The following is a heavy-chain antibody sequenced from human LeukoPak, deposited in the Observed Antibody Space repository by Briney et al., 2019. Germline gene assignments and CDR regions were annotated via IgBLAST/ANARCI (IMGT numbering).Heavy chain of an antibody. CDR1: GGSFSGYY. J-gene: IGHJ6*03. D-gene: IGHD2-8*01. V-gene: IGHV4-34*01. Sequence: SETLSLTCAVYGGSFSGYYWSWIRQPPGKGLEWIGEINHSGSTNYNPSLKSRVTISVDTSKNQFSLKLSSVTAADTAVYYCARGVLNYYYYYYMDVWGKGTTVTISS. CDR3: ARGVLNYYYYYYMDV. CDR2: INHSGST.